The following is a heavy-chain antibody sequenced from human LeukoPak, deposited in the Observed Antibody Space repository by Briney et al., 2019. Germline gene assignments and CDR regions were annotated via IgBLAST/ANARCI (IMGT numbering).Heavy chain of an antibody. D-gene: IGHD2-2*01. CDR3: AKASIPSDTRWYYYYMDV. CDR1: GFTFSSYA. J-gene: IGHJ6*03. Sequence: PGGSLRLSCAASGFTFSSYAMNWVRQAPGKGLEWVSAIAGGGSTYYADSVKGRFTISRDNSKNTLYLQMNSLRAEDTAVYYCAKASIPSDTRWYYYYMDVWGKGTTVTVPS. V-gene: IGHV3-23*01. CDR2: IAGGGST.